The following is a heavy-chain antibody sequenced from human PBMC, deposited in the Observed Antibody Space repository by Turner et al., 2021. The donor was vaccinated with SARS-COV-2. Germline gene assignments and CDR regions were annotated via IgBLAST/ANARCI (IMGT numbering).Heavy chain of an antibody. CDR2: IYYSGST. D-gene: IGHD6-13*01. CDR3: ARHWEVAAAAYLARFDP. J-gene: IGHJ5*02. Sequence: QLQLQASGAGLVKPSETLSLTCTVSGGSISSSSYYWGWIRQPPGKGLEWIGSIYYSGSTYYNPSLKSRVTISVDTSKNQFSLKRSSVTAADTAVYYCARHWEVAAAAYLARFDPWGQGTLVTVSS. CDR1: GGSISSSSYY. V-gene: IGHV4-39*01.